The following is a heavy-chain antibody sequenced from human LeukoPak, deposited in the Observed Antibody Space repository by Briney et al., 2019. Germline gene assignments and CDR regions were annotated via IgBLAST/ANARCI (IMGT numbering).Heavy chain of an antibody. CDR3: ARGFGKVAANVFGGYTMDV. CDR2: IYTGGST. J-gene: IGHJ6*02. D-gene: IGHD6-6*01. V-gene: IGHV3-66*02. CDR1: GFTVNSNY. Sequence: GVSLRLSCAASGFTVNSNYMSWVRQAPGKGLEWVSLIYTGGSTYYADSVKGRFTISRDNSKNTLYLQMNSLRPGDTAVYYCARGFGKVAANVFGGYTMDVWGQGTTVTVSS.